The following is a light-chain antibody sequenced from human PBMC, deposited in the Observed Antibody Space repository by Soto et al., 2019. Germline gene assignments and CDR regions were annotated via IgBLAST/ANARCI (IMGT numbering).Light chain of an antibody. CDR1: QTVSNNY. J-gene: IGKJ2*01. CDR2: GAS. Sequence: ETLLTQSPGRLSLSPGEGATLSCRASQTVSNNYLAWFQQHPGQAPRLLIYGASSRVTGIPDRFSGSGSGTDFTLTISRLEPEDFAVDYCQHYGGPPYTFGQGTELEI. V-gene: IGKV3-20*01. CDR3: QHYGGPPYT.